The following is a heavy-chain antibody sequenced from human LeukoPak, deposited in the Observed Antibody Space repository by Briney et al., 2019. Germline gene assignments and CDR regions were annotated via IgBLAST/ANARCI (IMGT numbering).Heavy chain of an antibody. Sequence: PGGSLRLSCAASGFTFSSYAMSWVRQAPGKGLEWVSAISGSGGSTYYADSVKGRFTISRDNSKNTLYLQMNSLRAEDTAVYYCAKDGNWGGNCLHYFDYWGQGTLVTVSS. D-gene: IGHD3-16*01. CDR2: ISGSGGST. V-gene: IGHV3-23*01. CDR3: AKDGNWGGNCLHYFDY. CDR1: GFTFSSYA. J-gene: IGHJ4*02.